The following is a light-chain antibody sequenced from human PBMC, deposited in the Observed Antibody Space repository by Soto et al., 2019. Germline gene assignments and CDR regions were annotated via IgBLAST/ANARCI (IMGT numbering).Light chain of an antibody. CDR1: QSVSSSY. CDR3: QQRSNWPRLT. J-gene: IGKJ4*01. V-gene: IGKV3D-20*02. Sequence: EIVMTQSPATLSVSPWERATLSCRASQSVSSSYLAWYQQKPGQAPRLLIYDASNRAIGIPARFSGSGSGTDFTLTISSLQPEDFAVYFCQQRSNWPRLTFGGGTKVDIK. CDR2: DAS.